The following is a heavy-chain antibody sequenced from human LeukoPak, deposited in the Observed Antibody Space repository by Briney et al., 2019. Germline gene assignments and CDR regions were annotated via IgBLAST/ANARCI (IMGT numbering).Heavy chain of an antibody. J-gene: IGHJ3*02. V-gene: IGHV3-7*01. Sequence: GGSLRLSCAASGFGFSSFWMNWVRQAPGKGLEWVARIKPDGSDKYYVDSMKGRFTISRDHVKNSLYLQMNSLRAEDTAVYYCARDEQWEGDAFDIWGQGTMVTVSS. CDR1: GFGFSSFW. CDR3: ARDEQWEGDAFDI. CDR2: IKPDGSDK. D-gene: IGHD1-26*01.